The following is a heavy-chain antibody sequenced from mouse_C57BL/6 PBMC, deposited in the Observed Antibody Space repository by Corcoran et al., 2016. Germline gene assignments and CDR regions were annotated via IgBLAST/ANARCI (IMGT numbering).Heavy chain of an antibody. J-gene: IGHJ1*03. CDR2: ILPGSGST. D-gene: IGHD1-1*01. Sequence: QVQLQQSGAELMKPWASVKLSCEATGYTFTGYWIEWVKKRSGHGLEWIGEILPGSGSTNSNEKFKGKATFTAGTSSNTGYMQLSSMTTEDSAMYYCARSGHHYGSSYRGWYFDVWGTGTTVTVSA. CDR3: ARSGHHYGSSYRGWYFDV. CDR1: GYTFTGYW. V-gene: IGHV1-9*01.